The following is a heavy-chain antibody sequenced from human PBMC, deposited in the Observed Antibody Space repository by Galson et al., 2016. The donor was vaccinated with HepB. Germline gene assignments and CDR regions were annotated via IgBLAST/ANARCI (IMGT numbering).Heavy chain of an antibody. J-gene: IGHJ4*02. CDR3: ARDCDYIFYTEASGFDF. Sequence: SLRLSCAVSGFTVNNNYMSWVRLAPGKGLEGVSVMYSGGVTNYGDSVKGRATISRDNVQNSLYLHMNSVRAEDTAVYYCARDCDYIFYTEASGFDFWGQGTLVTVSS. D-gene: IGHD3-9*01. V-gene: IGHV3-66*01. CDR2: MYSGGVT. CDR1: GFTVNNNY.